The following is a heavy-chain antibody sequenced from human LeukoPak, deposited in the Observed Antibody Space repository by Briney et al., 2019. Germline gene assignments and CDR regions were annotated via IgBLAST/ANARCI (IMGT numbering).Heavy chain of an antibody. Sequence: GASVKVSCKASGYTFTSYGISWVRQAPGQGLEWMGWISAYNGNTNYAQKLQGRVTMTTDTSTSTAYMELRSLRSDDTAVYYCARNVHYYDSSGYYPTGPYYFDYWGQGTLVTVSS. CDR3: ARNVHYYDSSGYYPTGPYYFDY. CDR2: ISAYNGNT. J-gene: IGHJ4*02. D-gene: IGHD3-22*01. V-gene: IGHV1-18*01. CDR1: GYTFTSYG.